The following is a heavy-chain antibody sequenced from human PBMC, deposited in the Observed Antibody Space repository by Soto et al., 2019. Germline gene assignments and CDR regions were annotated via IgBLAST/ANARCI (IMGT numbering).Heavy chain of an antibody. Sequence: ASVKVSCKASGYTFTSYDINWVRQATGQGLEWMGWMNPNSGNTGYAQKFQGRVTMTRNTSISTAYMELSSLRSEDTAVYYCARGKAGLVNPYYYYGMDVWGQGTTVTAP. CDR3: ARGKAGLVNPYYYYGMDV. CDR2: MNPNSGNT. CDR1: GYTFTSYD. V-gene: IGHV1-8*01. D-gene: IGHD2-2*01. J-gene: IGHJ6*02.